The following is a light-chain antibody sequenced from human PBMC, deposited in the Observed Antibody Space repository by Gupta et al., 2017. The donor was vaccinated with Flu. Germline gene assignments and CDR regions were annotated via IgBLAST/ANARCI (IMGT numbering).Light chain of an antibody. V-gene: IGKV3-20*01. CDR3: QQYDSSLLFT. CDR1: QSISSSY. Sequence: EIVLTQSPGTLSLSPGESATLSCRASQSISSSYLTWYQQKPGQAPRFLIYGASSRATGIPDRFSGSGSGTDFTLTISRREPEDFAVYYCQQYDSSLLFTFGQGTKMEIK. J-gene: IGKJ2*01. CDR2: GAS.